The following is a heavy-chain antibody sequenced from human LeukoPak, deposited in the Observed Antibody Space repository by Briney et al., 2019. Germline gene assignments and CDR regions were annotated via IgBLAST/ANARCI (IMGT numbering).Heavy chain of an antibody. Sequence: ASVKDSCKASGYTFTSYGISWVRQAPGQGLEWMGWISAYNGNTNYAQKLQGRVTMTTDTSTSTAYMELRSLRSDDTAVYYCASSPTYYYGMDVWGQGTTVTVSS. CDR1: GYTFTSYG. V-gene: IGHV1-18*01. CDR2: ISAYNGNT. CDR3: ASSPTYYYGMDV. D-gene: IGHD4-17*01. J-gene: IGHJ6*02.